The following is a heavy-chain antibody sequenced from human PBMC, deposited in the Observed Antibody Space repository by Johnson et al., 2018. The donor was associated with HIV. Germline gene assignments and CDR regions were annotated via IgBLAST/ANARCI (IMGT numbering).Heavy chain of an antibody. D-gene: IGHD5-12*01. J-gene: IGHJ3*02. CDR1: GFTFDDYG. V-gene: IGHV3-20*04. CDR3: AKVRGWSDDTFDI. Sequence: VQLVESGGGVVRPGGSLRLSCVASGFTFDDYGMSWVRQAPGKGLEWVSGINWNGGSIGYADSVKGRFTIPRDNSKNTLYLQMNSLRAEDTAVYYCAKVRGWSDDTFDIWGQGTMVTVSS. CDR2: INWNGGSI.